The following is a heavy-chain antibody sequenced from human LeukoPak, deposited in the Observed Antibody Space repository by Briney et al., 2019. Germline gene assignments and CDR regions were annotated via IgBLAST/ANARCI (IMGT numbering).Heavy chain of an antibody. D-gene: IGHD5-12*01. J-gene: IGHJ6*03. CDR2: IQYDGSNK. CDR3: ARVRGYSGYDLHYYYMDV. Sequence: GGSLRLSCAASGFTFSSYGMHWVRQAPGKGLEWVTFIQYDGSNKYYADSVKGRFTISRDNAKNSLYLQMNSLRAEDTAVYYCARVRGYSGYDLHYYYMDVWGKGTTVTISS. CDR1: GFTFSSYG. V-gene: IGHV3-30*02.